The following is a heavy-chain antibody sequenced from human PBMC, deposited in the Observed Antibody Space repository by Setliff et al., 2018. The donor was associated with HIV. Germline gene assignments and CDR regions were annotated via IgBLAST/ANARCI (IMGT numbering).Heavy chain of an antibody. V-gene: IGHV1-18*01. CDR3: ARASGGNSVENGFDI. CDR1: GYTFTTYG. J-gene: IGHJ3*02. D-gene: IGHD1-26*01. CDR2: ISASSDNT. Sequence: ASVKVSCKASGYTFTTYGFNWVRQAPGQGLEWMGWISASSDNTNYAQKFHGRVTMTTDTSTRTAYMEMRGLTYDDTAVYYCARASGGNSVENGFDIWGQGTMVTVSS.